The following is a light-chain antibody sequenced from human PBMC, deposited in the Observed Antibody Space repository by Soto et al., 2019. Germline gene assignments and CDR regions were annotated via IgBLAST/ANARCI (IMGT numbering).Light chain of an antibody. J-gene: IGKJ4*01. CDR1: QSVSTN. V-gene: IGKV3-15*01. Sequence: EIVMTQSPATLSVSPGERATLSCRASQSVSTNLAWYQQKPGQAPRLLIYGASIRATDIPARFSGRGSGTEFTLTISSLQSKDFAVYYCQQYNNWPPLTFGGGTKVEIK. CDR2: GAS. CDR3: QQYNNWPPLT.